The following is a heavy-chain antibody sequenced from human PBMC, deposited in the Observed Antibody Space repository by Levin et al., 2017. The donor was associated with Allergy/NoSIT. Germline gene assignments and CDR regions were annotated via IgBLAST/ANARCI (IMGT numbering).Heavy chain of an antibody. V-gene: IGHV3-23*01. D-gene: IGHD6-13*01. CDR1: EFTFCNYA. J-gene: IGHJ4*02. CDR3: AKLKTSSCYGAIEF. Sequence: GGSLRLSCVASEFTFCNYAMTWVREAPGKGLEWVSIICGSDDSTYYADSVKGRFTISRDNSKNTLYLEMNSLRDEDTAVYYCAKLKTSSCYGAIEFWGQGTLVIVSS. CDR2: ICGSDDST.